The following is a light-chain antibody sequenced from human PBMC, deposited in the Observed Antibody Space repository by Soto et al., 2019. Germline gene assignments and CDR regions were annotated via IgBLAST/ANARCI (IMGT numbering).Light chain of an antibody. Sequence: QSALTQPPSASGSPGQSVTISCTGSSSDVGGYNYVSWYQQHPGKAPKPMIYDVSKRPSGVPDRFSGSKSGNTASLTVFGLQAEDEADYYCSSYAGSNIVVFGGGTKVTVL. CDR3: SSYAGSNIVV. CDR2: DVS. CDR1: SSDVGGYNY. J-gene: IGLJ2*01. V-gene: IGLV2-8*01.